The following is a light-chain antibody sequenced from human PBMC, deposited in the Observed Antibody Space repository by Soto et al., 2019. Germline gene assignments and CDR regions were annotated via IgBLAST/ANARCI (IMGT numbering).Light chain of an antibody. J-gene: IGKJ1*01. CDR2: DAS. V-gene: IGKV1-5*01. CDR3: QQLTDWPPQWT. Sequence: DIQMTQSPSTLSASVGDRVTITCRASQSISSWLAWYQQKPGKAPKLLIYDASSLESGVPSRFSGSGSGTEFTLTISSLQPDDFATYYCQQLTDWPPQWTFGQGTKVDIK. CDR1: QSISSW.